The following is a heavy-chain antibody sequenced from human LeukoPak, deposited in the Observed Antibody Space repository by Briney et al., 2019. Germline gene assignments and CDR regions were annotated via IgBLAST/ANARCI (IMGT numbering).Heavy chain of an antibody. CDR3: TRATLVRGVIGSFDY. CDR1: GGSISSYY. D-gene: IGHD3-10*01. J-gene: IGHJ4*02. Sequence: SETLSLTCTVSGGSISSYYWSWIRQSPGKGLEWIGYIYYSGSTNYNPSLKSRVTISVDTSKNQFSLKLSSVTAADTAVYYCTRATLVRGVIGSFDYWGQGTLVTVSS. V-gene: IGHV4-59*01. CDR2: IYYSGST.